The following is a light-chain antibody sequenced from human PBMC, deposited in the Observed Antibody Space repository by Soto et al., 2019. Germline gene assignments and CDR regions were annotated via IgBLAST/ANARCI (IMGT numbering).Light chain of an antibody. CDR1: QSVSSY. J-gene: IGKJ3*01. Sequence: DIVLTQSPATLSLSPGERATLSCRASQSVSSYLAWSQQKPGPAPRLRIYDASSMATGIPARFSGSGSGTDFTPTISSLEPEYLAVYYCQQRSNWTRTFGPGTQVDIK. CDR3: QQRSNWTRT. V-gene: IGKV3-11*01. CDR2: DAS.